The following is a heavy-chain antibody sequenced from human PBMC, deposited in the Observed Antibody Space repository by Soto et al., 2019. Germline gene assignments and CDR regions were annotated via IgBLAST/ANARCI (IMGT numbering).Heavy chain of an antibody. J-gene: IGHJ4*02. V-gene: IGHV4-30-4*01. Sequence: KASETLSLTCTVSGGSISSGDYYWSWIRQPPGKGLEWIGYIYYSGSTYYNPSLKSRVTISVDTSKNQFSLKLSSVTAADTAVYYCARFVYEAIHYYFDYWGKGTMVTVSS. CDR1: GGSISSGDYY. CDR2: IYYSGST. CDR3: ARFVYEAIHYYFDY. D-gene: IGHD3-3*01.